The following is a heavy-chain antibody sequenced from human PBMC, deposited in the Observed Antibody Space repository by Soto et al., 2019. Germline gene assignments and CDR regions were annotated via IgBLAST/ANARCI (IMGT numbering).Heavy chain of an antibody. CDR2: IYYSGST. CDR3: ASGYDILTGYGRYYYYGMDV. J-gene: IGHJ6*02. D-gene: IGHD3-9*01. V-gene: IGHV4-30-2*03. CDR1: GGSISSGGYS. Sequence: SETLSLTCAVSGGSISSGGYSWSWIRQPPGKGLEWTGYIYYSGSTYYNPSLKSRVTISVDTSKNQFSLKLSSVTAADTAVYYCASGYDILTGYGRYYYYGMDVWGQGTTVTVSS.